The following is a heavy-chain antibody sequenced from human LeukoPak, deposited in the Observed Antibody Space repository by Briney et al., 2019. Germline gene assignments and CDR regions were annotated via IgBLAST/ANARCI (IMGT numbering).Heavy chain of an antibody. CDR3: ARGPLPRGYSSSHDY. Sequence: GGSLRLSCAASGFTFSSYSMYWVRQAPGKGLEWVSYISSSSTIYYADSVKGRFTISRDNAKNSLYLQMNSLRAEDTAVYYCARGPLPRGYSSSHDYWGQGTLVTVSS. CDR2: ISSSSTI. V-gene: IGHV3-48*01. CDR1: GFTFSSYS. D-gene: IGHD6-13*01. J-gene: IGHJ4*02.